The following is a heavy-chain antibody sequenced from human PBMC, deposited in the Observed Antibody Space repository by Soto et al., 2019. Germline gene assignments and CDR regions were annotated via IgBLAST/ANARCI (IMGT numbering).Heavy chain of an antibody. D-gene: IGHD2-15*01. CDR1: GYTFISHG. Sequence: QVQLVQSGVEVKKPGASVKVSCKASGYTFISHGISWVRQAPGQGLAWMGWISGKNGNTKYAQAVPGRVTLTTDTSTTTAYMELRSLRSDDTAVYYCARVSSSIVVVPDYGMDVWGQGTTVTVSS. J-gene: IGHJ6*02. CDR2: ISGKNGNT. CDR3: ARVSSSIVVVPDYGMDV. V-gene: IGHV1-18*04.